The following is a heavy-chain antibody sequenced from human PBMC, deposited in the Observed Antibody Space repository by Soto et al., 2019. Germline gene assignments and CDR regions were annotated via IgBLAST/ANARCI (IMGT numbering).Heavy chain of an antibody. CDR1: GFTFSSYG. CDR3: ANAPYSSGWYFPRNDAFDI. Sequence: QVQLVESGGGVVQPGRSPRLSCAASGFTFSSYGMHWVRQAPGKGLEWVAVISYDGSNKYYADSVKGRFTISRDNSKNTLYLQMNSLRAEDTAVYYCANAPYSSGWYFPRNDAFDIWGQGTMVTVSS. V-gene: IGHV3-30*18. CDR2: ISYDGSNK. D-gene: IGHD6-19*01. J-gene: IGHJ3*02.